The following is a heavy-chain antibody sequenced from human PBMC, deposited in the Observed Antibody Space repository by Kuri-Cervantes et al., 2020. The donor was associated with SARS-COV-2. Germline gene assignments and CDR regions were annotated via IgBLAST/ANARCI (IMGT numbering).Heavy chain of an antibody. D-gene: IGHD2-2*01. CDR1: GYSFTSCW. J-gene: IGHJ4*02. V-gene: IGHV5-51*01. CDR3: ATGLVVPAAMRDY. CDR2: IYPGDSDT. Sequence: GESLKISCKGSGYSFTSCWIGWVRQMPGKGLEWMGIIYPGDSDTRYSPSFQGQVTISADKSISTAYLQWSSLKASDTAMYYCATGLVVPAAMRDYWGQGTLVTVSS.